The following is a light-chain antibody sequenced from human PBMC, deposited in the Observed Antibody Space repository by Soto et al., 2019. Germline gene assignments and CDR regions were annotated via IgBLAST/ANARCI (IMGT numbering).Light chain of an antibody. V-gene: IGLV1-47*01. Sequence: QLVLTQPPSTSGTPGQRVTISCSGSRSNIGTNLVYWYQQLPGTAPKLLISRDNQRPSGVPDRFSGSKSGTSASLAISGLRSEDEAHYYCARWDDGPSGVVFGGGTKLTVL. CDR2: RDN. CDR1: RSNIGTNL. CDR3: ARWDDGPSGVV. J-gene: IGLJ2*01.